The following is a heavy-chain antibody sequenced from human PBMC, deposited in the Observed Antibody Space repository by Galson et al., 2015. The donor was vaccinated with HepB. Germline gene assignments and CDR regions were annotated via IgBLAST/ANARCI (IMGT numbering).Heavy chain of an antibody. V-gene: IGHV3-7*03. CDR3: ARGHYGMDV. CDR1: GFTFVDHW. J-gene: IGHJ6*02. CDR2: IKGDGSEI. Sequence: SLRLSCAASGFTFVDHWMTWVRQAQGKGLEWVANIKGDGSEIYSVDSVKGRFTISRDNAENSLYLQMNSLRADDTAVYYCARGHYGMDVWGQGTTVIVSS.